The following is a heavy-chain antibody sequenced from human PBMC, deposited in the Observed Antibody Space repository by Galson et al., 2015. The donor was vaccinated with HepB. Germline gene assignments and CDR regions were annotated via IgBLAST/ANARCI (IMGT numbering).Heavy chain of an antibody. CDR3: AKGPLVGAFDY. J-gene: IGHJ4*02. CDR1: GFTLSTSG. D-gene: IGHD2-8*02. CDR2: ISYDASHK. Sequence: SLRLSCAASGFTLSTSGMHWVRQTPGKGLEWVALISYDASHKFYADSLKGRFIISRDNSKNTLYLQMNSLRAEDTAVYYCAKGPLVGAFDYWGQGTLVTVSS. V-gene: IGHV3-30*18.